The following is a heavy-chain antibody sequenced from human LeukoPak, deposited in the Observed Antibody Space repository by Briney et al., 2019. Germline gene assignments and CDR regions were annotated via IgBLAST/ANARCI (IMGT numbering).Heavy chain of an antibody. D-gene: IGHD1-14*01. CDR1: GFTFDDFA. CDR2: ISWNSGAI. CDR3: AKNMISAGRGTFDI. V-gene: IGHV3-9*03. Sequence: GRSLRLSCAASGFTFDDFAMHWVRQAPGKGLEWVSSISWNSGAIGYADSVKGRFTISRDNAKNSLYLQMNSLRAVDMALYYCAKNMISAGRGTFDIWGQGTMVTVSS. J-gene: IGHJ3*02.